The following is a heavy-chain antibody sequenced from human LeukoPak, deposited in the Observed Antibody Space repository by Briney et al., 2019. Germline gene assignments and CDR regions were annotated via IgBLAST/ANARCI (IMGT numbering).Heavy chain of an antibody. CDR3: ARARTNYYDMSY. V-gene: IGHV1-69*01. CDR2: IIPIFGTA. D-gene: IGHD3-22*01. Sequence: ASVKVSFKASGGTFSSYAISWVRQAPGQGLEWMGGIIPIFGTANYAQKFQGRVTITADESTSTAYMELSSLRSEDTAVYYCARARTNYYDMSYWGQGTLVTVSS. CDR1: GGTFSSYA. J-gene: IGHJ4*02.